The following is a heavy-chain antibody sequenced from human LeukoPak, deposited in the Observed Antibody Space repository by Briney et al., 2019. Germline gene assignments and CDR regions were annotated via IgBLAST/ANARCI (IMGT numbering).Heavy chain of an antibody. J-gene: IGHJ3*02. V-gene: IGHV3-23*01. CDR1: GFSFSSCA. CDR2: ISGSGGST. Sequence: PGGSLRLSCAASGFSFSSCAMSWVRQAPGKGLEWVSAISGSGGSTYYADSVKGRFTISRDNSKNTLYLQMNSLRAEDTAVYYCAKDPCYSGRYCYEDAFDIWGQGTMVTVSS. D-gene: IGHD6-19*01. CDR3: AKDPCYSGRYCYEDAFDI.